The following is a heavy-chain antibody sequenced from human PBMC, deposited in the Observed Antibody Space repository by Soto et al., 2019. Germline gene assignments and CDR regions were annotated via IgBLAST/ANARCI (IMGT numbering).Heavy chain of an antibody. CDR2: ISAYNGNT. Sequence: QVQLVQSGAEVKKPGASVKVSCKASGYTFTSYGISWVRQAPGQGLEWMGWISAYNGNTNYAQKLQGRVTMTTDTSTSTVYMELRSLRSDDTAVYYCARVTLTYYYDSSGYYYVDAFDIWGQGTMVTVSS. J-gene: IGHJ3*02. CDR1: GYTFTSYG. D-gene: IGHD3-22*01. CDR3: ARVTLTYYYDSSGYYYVDAFDI. V-gene: IGHV1-18*01.